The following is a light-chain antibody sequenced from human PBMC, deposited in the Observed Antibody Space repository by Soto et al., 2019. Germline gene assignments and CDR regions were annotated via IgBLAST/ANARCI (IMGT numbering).Light chain of an antibody. CDR2: DVS. CDR3: SSYTTSNTRQIV. J-gene: IGLJ1*01. CDR1: SSDVGGYNY. Sequence: QSVPTQPPSVSGSPGQSITISCTGTSSDVGGYNYVSWYQHHPGKAPKLMIFDVSNRPSGVSNRFSGSKSGNTASLTISGLQPEEEADYYCSSYTTSNTRQIVFGTGTKVTVL. V-gene: IGLV2-14*03.